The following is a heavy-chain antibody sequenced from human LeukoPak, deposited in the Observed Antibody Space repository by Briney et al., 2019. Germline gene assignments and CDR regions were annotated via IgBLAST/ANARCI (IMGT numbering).Heavy chain of an antibody. D-gene: IGHD3-10*01. J-gene: IGHJ6*04. Sequence: GASVKVSCKASEYTFTSYYMHWVRQAPGQGLEWMGIINPSGGSTSYAQKFQGRVTMTRDTSTSTVYMELSNLRSEDTAVYYCARDHTKGPMADVWGKGTTVTVSS. CDR2: INPSGGST. V-gene: IGHV1-46*03. CDR3: ARDHTKGPMADV. CDR1: EYTFTSYY.